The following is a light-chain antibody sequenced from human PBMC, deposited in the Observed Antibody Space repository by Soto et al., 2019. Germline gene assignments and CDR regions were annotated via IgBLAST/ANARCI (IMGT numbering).Light chain of an antibody. CDR2: GNS. Sequence: QSVLTQPPSVSGAPGQRVNISCTGSSSNIGAGYDVHWYQHLPGTAPKLLIYGNSKRPSGVPDRFSGSKSGTSASLAITGLQAEDEADYYCQSYDSSLSGVVFGGGTKVTVL. J-gene: IGLJ2*01. CDR3: QSYDSSLSGVV. CDR1: SSNIGAGYD. V-gene: IGLV1-40*01.